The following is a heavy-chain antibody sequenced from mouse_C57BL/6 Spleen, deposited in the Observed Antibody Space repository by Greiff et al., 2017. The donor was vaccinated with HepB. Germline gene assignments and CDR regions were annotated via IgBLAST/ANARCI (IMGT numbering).Heavy chain of an antibody. CDR3: ERTGDY. CDR1: GYAFTNYL. CDR2: INPGSGGT. J-gene: IGHJ2*01. V-gene: IGHV1-54*01. D-gene: IGHD4-1*01. Sequence: VQLQQSGAELVRPGTSVKVSCKASGYAFTNYLIEWVKQRPGQGLEWIGVINPGSGGTNYNEKFKGKATLTADKSSSTAYMQLSSLTSEDSAVYFCERTGDYWGQGTTLTVSS.